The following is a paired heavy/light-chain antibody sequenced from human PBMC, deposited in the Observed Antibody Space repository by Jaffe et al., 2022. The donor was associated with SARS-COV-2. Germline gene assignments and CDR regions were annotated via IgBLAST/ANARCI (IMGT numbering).Heavy chain of an antibody. CDR3: ASFDYGDYGGSFDY. Sequence: QVQLQESGPRLVKPSETLSLTCTISGGSISTYHWSWIRQSPTQGLEWIASISYNGDIDYNPSLKNRVAMSLDASKNQFSLNLSSVTAADTAIYYCASFDYGDYGGSFDYWGQGTLVTVSS. CDR1: GGSISTYH. V-gene: IGHV4-59*01. CDR2: ISYNGDI. D-gene: IGHD4-17*01. J-gene: IGHJ4*02.
Light chain of an antibody. CDR3: LLYFGGAYV. V-gene: IGLV7-43*01. J-gene: IGLJ1*01. CDR1: TGAVTSGFY. CDR2: STN. Sequence: QPVVTQEPSLAVSPGRTVTLTCASSTGAVTSGFYPNWFQQKPGQAPRALIYSTNYRHPWTPGRFSGSLLGDKAALTLSGVQPEDEADYYCLLYFGGAYVFGTGTKVTVL.